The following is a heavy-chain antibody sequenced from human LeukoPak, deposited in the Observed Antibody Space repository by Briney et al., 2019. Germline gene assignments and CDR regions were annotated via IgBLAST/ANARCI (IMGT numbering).Heavy chain of an antibody. CDR2: IYTSGST. Sequence: PSETLSLTCTVSGGSISSYYWSWIRQPAGKGLEWIGRIYTSGSTNYNPSLKSRVTISVDTSKNQFSLKLSSVTAADTAVYYCARGNYDILTGYRTWAFDPWGQGTLVTVSS. J-gene: IGHJ5*02. CDR1: GGSISSYY. CDR3: ARGNYDILTGYRTWAFDP. D-gene: IGHD3-9*01. V-gene: IGHV4-4*07.